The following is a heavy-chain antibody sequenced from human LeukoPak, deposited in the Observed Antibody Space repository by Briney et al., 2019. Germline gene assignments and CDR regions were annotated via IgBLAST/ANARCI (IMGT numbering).Heavy chain of an antibody. CDR1: GGSISSSSYY. D-gene: IGHD1-26*01. J-gene: IGHJ4*02. Sequence: SETLSLTCTVSGGSISSSSYYWGWVRQPPGKGLEWIGDIYYSGSTYYNPSLKSRVTISVDTSKNQFSLKLSSVTAADTAVYYCARVEARYYFDYWGQGTLVTVFS. V-gene: IGHV4-39*07. CDR3: ARVEARYYFDY. CDR2: IYYSGST.